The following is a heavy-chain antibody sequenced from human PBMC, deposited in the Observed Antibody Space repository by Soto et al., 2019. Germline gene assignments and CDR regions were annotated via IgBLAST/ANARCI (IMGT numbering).Heavy chain of an antibody. V-gene: IGHV2-70*01. CDR3: ARIPSDSSGSYGMDV. D-gene: IGHD3-22*01. CDR1: GFSLSTSGMC. CDR2: IDWDDDK. J-gene: IGHJ6*02. Sequence: ESGPTLVNPPQTLTLTCTFSGFSLSTSGMCVSWIRQPPGKALEWLALIDWDDDKYYSTSLKTRLTISKDTSKNQVVLTMTNMDPVDTATYYCARIPSDSSGSYGMDVWGQGTTVTVSS.